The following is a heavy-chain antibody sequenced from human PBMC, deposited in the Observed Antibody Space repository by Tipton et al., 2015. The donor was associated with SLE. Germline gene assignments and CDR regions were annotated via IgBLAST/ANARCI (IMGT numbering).Heavy chain of an antibody. D-gene: IGHD3-3*01. CDR1: GFTFDDYA. CDR2: ISSKSDSI. Sequence: SLRLSCAASGFTFDDYAMHWVRQSPGRGPEWVSGISSKSDSIGYADSVKGRFTISRDAAKNSLYLQMNSLRSDDTAVYYCARDEDHYDFWSGYYGPFDYWGQGTLVTVSS. J-gene: IGHJ4*02. V-gene: IGHV3-9*01. CDR3: ARDEDHYDFWSGYYGPFDY.